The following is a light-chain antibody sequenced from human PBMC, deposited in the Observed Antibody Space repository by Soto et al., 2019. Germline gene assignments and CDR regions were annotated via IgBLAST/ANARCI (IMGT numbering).Light chain of an antibody. V-gene: IGLV2-14*01. J-gene: IGLJ1*01. CDR1: SSDVGGYNY. CDR3: SSYTSSSSYV. CDR2: DVS. Sequence: QSVLTQPASVSGSPGQSITISCTGTSSDVGGYNYVSWYQQHPGKAPRLMIYDVSNRRSGVSNRFSGSKSGNTASLTISGLQDEDDADYHCSSYTSSSSYVFGTGTKLTVL.